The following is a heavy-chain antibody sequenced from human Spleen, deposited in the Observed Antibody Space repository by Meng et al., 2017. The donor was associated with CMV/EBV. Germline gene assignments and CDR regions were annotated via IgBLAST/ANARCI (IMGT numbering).Heavy chain of an antibody. J-gene: IGHJ6*02. V-gene: IGHV3-11*01. Sequence: GESLKISCAASGFSFSDYYMSWIRQAPGKGLEWVLYISGDGTTIYYADSVKGRFTISRDNAKNALYLEMSSLRADDTAVYYCARVPSSLYGMDFWGQGTTVTVSS. CDR1: GFSFSDYY. D-gene: IGHD2-2*01. CDR3: ARVPSSLYGMDF. CDR2: ISGDGTTI.